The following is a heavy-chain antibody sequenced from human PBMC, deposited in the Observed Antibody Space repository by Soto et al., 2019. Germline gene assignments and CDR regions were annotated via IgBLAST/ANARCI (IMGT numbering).Heavy chain of an antibody. CDR3: ARAPGAIDY. CDR2: INHSGST. CDR1: GGSFSGYY. V-gene: IGHV4-34*01. D-gene: IGHD3-10*01. J-gene: IGHJ4*02. Sequence: SETLSLTCAVYGGSFSGYYWSWIRQPPGKGLEWIGEINHSGSTNYNPSLKSRVNISVDTSKNQFSLKLSSVTAADTAVYYCARAPGAIDYWGQGTLVTVSS.